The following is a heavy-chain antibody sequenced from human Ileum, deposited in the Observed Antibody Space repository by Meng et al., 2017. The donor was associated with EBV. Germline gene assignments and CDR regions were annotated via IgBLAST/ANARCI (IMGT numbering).Heavy chain of an antibody. CDR3: ARGNKVSDRGFDY. V-gene: IGHV4-34*01. Sequence: QEQLQQWGAELWKPSGPLALTCAVYGGYFSGYYWSWIRQPPGKGLEWIGEINHSGSTNYNPSLKSRVTISVDTSKNQFSLKLSFVTAADTAVYYCARGNKVSDRGFDYWGQGTLVTVSS. D-gene: IGHD3-10*01. J-gene: IGHJ4*02. CDR2: INHSGST. CDR1: GGYFSGYY.